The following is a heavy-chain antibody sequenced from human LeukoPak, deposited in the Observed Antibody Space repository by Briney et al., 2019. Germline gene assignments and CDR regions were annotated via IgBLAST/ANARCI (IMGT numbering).Heavy chain of an antibody. V-gene: IGHV1-18*01. D-gene: IGHD3-10*01. CDR2: ISAYNGNT. CDR3: ARAGGDYYGSRTNWFDP. Sequence: GASVKVSCKASGYTFTSYGISWVRQAPGHGLEWMGWISAYNGNTKYAQKFQGRVTMTTDTSTSTAYMELRSLRSDDTAVYYCARAGGDYYGSRTNWFDPWGQGTLVTVSS. J-gene: IGHJ5*02. CDR1: GYTFTSYG.